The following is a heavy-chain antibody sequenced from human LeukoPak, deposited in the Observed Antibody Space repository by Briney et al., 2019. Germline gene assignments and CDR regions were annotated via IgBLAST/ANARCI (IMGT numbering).Heavy chain of an antibody. CDR2: ISGSGHDI. D-gene: IGHD3-10*01. Sequence: GGSLRLSCAASGFTFSDSYMTWVRQAPGKGVEWVAYISGSGHDINYSDSVKGRFTISRDNSKNTLYLQMNSLRAEDTAVYYCAKDPFGVLWFGELPFDYWGQGTLVTVSS. CDR1: GFTFSDSY. CDR3: AKDPFGVLWFGELPFDY. V-gene: IGHV3-11*05. J-gene: IGHJ4*02.